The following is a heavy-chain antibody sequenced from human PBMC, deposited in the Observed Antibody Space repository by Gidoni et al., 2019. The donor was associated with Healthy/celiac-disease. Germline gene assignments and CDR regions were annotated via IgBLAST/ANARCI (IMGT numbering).Heavy chain of an antibody. Sequence: GSGGSTYYADSVKGRFTISRDNSKNTLYLQMNSLRAEDTAVYYCAKGIPRGGLPVELDYWGQGTLVTVSS. J-gene: IGHJ4*02. V-gene: IGHV3-23*01. CDR3: AKGIPRGGLPVELDY. D-gene: IGHD2-2*02. CDR2: GSGGST.